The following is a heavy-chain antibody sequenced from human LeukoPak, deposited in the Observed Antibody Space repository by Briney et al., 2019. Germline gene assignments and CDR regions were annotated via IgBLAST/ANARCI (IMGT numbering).Heavy chain of an antibody. CDR2: ISAYNGNT. J-gene: IGHJ6*04. Sequence: GASVKVSCKASGYTFTSYGISWVRQAPGQGLEWMGWISAYNGNTNYAQKLQGRVTITADKSTSTAYMELSSLRSEDTAVYYCARRLDNYGDYIMDVWGKGTTVTVSS. CDR1: GYTFTSYG. D-gene: IGHD4-17*01. V-gene: IGHV1-18*01. CDR3: ARRLDNYGDYIMDV.